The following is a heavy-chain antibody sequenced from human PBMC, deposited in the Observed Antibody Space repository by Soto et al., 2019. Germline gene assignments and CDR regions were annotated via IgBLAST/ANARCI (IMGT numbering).Heavy chain of an antibody. D-gene: IGHD3-16*01. V-gene: IGHV3-23*01. CDR2: ISVSGGST. J-gene: IGHJ6*02. CDR1: GFTFSSYE. CDR3: AKGDLFVGGTIYGMDV. Sequence: GGSLRLSCAASGFTFSSYEMNWVRQAPGKGLEWVSYISVSGGSTNYAVSVKGRFTISRDNDKNTVYLQMNSLRAEDTAVYYCAKGDLFVGGTIYGMDVWGQGTTVTVSS.